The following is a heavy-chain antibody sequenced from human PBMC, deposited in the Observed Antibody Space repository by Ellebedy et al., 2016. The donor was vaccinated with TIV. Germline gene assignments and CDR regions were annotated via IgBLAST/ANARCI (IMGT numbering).Heavy chain of an antibody. D-gene: IGHD3-10*02. J-gene: IGHJ5*02. CDR1: GFTFSSYG. V-gene: IGHV3-7*01. Sequence: PGGSLRLSCAASGFTFSSYGLHRVRQAPGKGLEWVANIKQDGSEKYYLDSVKGRFTISRDNAKNSLYLQMNSLRAEDTAVYYCAGIADVRFDPWGQGTLVSVSS. CDR3: AGIADVRFDP. CDR2: IKQDGSEK.